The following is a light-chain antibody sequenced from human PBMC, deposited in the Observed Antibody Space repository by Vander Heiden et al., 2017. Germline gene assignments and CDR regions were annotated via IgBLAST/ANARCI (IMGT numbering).Light chain of an antibody. CDR2: DAS. CDR3: QQYDNLPVMYT. CDR1: QSISNY. V-gene: IGKV1-33*01. J-gene: IGKJ2*01. Sequence: DIQMTHSPSSLSASVGDTVTTTCQARQSISNYFNWYQPQPGTAPTPLIYDASNWETWVSSRCSGSGSRTDVTFTISSVQPEDIATYYCQQYDNLPVMYTFGQGTKLESK.